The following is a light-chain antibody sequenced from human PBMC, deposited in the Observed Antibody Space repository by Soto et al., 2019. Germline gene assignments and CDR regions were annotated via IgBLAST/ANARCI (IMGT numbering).Light chain of an antibody. CDR2: RNN. Sequence: QSVLTQPPSASETPGQRVTISCPGSSSKIGINYVYWYLQLSGTAPKPLFYRNNQPPSGVPDRFSGSKSGTSASLAISRLRSDDEADYYCAAWDDSLSVTFGTGTNLTVL. V-gene: IGLV1-47*01. CDR1: SSKIGINY. CDR3: AAWDDSLSVT. J-gene: IGLJ1*01.